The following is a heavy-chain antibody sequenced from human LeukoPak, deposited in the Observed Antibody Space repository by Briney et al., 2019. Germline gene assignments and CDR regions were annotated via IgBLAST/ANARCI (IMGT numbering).Heavy chain of an antibody. CDR3: ARVRSHGSGPEDFDY. D-gene: IGHD3-10*01. CDR1: GGSISSYY. Sequence: VKPSETLSLTCTVSGGSISSYYWSWIRQPPGKGPEWIGYIYYSGSTKYTPSLKSRVTISVDTSKNQFSLKLSSVTAADTAVYYCARVRSHGSGPEDFDYWGQGTLVTVSS. V-gene: IGHV4-59*01. CDR2: IYYSGST. J-gene: IGHJ4*02.